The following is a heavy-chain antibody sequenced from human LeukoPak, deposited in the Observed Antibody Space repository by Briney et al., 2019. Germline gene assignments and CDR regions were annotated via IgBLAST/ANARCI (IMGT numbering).Heavy chain of an antibody. D-gene: IGHD3-10*02. V-gene: IGHV3-48*03. CDR2: ISSSGSTI. CDR3: AELGITMIGGV. J-gene: IGHJ6*04. Sequence: GGSLRLSCAASGFTFSSYEMNWVRQTPGKGLEWVSYISSSGSTIYYADSVKGRFTISRDNAENSLYLQMNSLRAEDTAVYYCAELGITMIGGVWGKGTTVTISS. CDR1: GFTFSSYE.